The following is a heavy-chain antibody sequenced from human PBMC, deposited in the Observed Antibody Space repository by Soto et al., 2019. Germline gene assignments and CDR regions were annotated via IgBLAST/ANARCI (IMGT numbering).Heavy chain of an antibody. CDR2: ISAYNGNT. Sequence: QVQLLQSGAEVKKPGASVKVSCKASGYTFTSYGISWVRQAPGQGLEWMGWISAYNGNTNYAQKFQGKVTMTTDTSTSTDYMELRTLRSVDTAVYYCARDIFLGGFGESNWLDPWGQGTLVTVSS. CDR3: ARDIFLGGFGESNWLDP. J-gene: IGHJ5*02. CDR1: GYTFTSYG. V-gene: IGHV1-18*01. D-gene: IGHD3-10*01.